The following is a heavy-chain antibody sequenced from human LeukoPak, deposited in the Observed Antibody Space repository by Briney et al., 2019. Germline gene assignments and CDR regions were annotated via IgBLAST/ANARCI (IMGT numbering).Heavy chain of an antibody. CDR2: IIPILGIA. CDR1: GGTFSSYA. V-gene: IGHV1-69*04. J-gene: IGHJ5*02. Sequence: GASVKVSCKASGGTFSSYAISWVRQAPGQGLEWMGRIIPILGIANYAQKFQGRVTITADKSTSTAYMELSSLRSEDTAVYYCARDKACSSTSCYRVWFDPWGQGTLVTVSP. D-gene: IGHD2-2*02. CDR3: ARDKACSSTSCYRVWFDP.